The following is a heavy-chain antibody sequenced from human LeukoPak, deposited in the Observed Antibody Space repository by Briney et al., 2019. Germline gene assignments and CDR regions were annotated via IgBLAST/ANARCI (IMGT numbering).Heavy chain of an antibody. CDR2: IYYSGST. V-gene: IGHV4-59*01. Sequence: SETLSLTCTVSGGSISSYYWSWIRQPPGKGREWIGYIYYSGSTNYNPSIKSRVTISVDTSKNQFSLKLSSVTAADTAVYYCASDRGYSSSSNFFDYWGQGTLVTVSS. CDR3: ASDRGYSSSSNFFDY. CDR1: GGSISSYY. D-gene: IGHD6-6*01. J-gene: IGHJ4*02.